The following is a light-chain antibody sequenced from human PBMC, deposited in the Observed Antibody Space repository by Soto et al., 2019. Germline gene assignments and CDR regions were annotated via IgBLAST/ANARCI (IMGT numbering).Light chain of an antibody. V-gene: IGKV1-27*01. CDR1: QDISNY. CDR3: QKYNTAPQT. Sequence: DIQMTQSPSSLSASVGDRVTITFRASQDISNYLAWDQQKPGKVPKLLISAASTLQSGVPSRVSGSASGTDFTLTISTLQPEDVATYYCQKYNTAPQTFGQVTKVDIK. CDR2: AAS. J-gene: IGKJ1*01.